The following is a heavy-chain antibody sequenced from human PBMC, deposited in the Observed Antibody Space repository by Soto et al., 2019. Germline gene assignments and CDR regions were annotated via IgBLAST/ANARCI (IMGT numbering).Heavy chain of an antibody. D-gene: IGHD3-9*01. J-gene: IGHJ4*02. CDR2: ISGSGGST. Sequence: GGSLRLSCAASGFTFSSYAMSRVRQAPGKGLEWVSAISGSGGSTYYADSVKGRFTISRDNSKNTLYLQMNSLRAEDTAVYYCAKGRLRYFDWLLSAFDYWGQGTLVTVSS. V-gene: IGHV3-23*01. CDR1: GFTFSSYA. CDR3: AKGRLRYFDWLLSAFDY.